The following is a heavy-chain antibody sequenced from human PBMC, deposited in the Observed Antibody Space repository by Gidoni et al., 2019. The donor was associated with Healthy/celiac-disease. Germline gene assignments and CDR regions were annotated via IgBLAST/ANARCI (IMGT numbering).Heavy chain of an antibody. J-gene: IGHJ4*02. V-gene: IGHV4-34*01. CDR1: GGSFSGYY. D-gene: IGHD6-19*01. CDR3: ARDVWIAVAAEGPGELDY. CDR2: INHSGST. Sequence: QVQLQQWGAGLLKPSETLSLTCAVYGGSFSGYYWSWIRQPPGKGLEWIGEINHSGSTNYNPSLKSRVTISVDTSKNQFSLKLSSVTAADTAVYYCARDVWIAVAAEGPGELDYWGQGTLVTVSS.